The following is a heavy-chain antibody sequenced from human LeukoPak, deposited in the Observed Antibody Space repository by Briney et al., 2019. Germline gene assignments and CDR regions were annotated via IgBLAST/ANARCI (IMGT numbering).Heavy chain of an antibody. Sequence: SVKVSCKASGGTISNSAITWVRQAPGQGLEWIGGIIPIFGTANYAQKFHDRVTITADESTNTAYMELSSLTSEDTAVYYCARDHTPANLDDFWSGEGGDVFDIWGQGTMVTVSS. D-gene: IGHD3-3*01. J-gene: IGHJ3*02. CDR2: IIPIFGTA. CDR3: ARDHTPANLDDFWSGEGGDVFDI. CDR1: GGTISNSA. V-gene: IGHV1-69*13.